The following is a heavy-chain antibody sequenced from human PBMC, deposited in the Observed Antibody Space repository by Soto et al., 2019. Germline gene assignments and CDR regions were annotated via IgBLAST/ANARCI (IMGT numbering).Heavy chain of an antibody. V-gene: IGHV1-3*01. D-gene: IGHD4-17*01. Sequence: ASAKVSGKASGYTFTSYAMHWVRQAPGQRLEWMGWINAGNGNTKYSQKFQGRVTITRDTSASTAYMELSSLRSEDTAVYYCARDLSFAINGDQLRGCFDPWGQGTLVTVSS. CDR1: GYTFTSYA. J-gene: IGHJ5*02. CDR2: INAGNGNT. CDR3: ARDLSFAINGDQLRGCFDP.